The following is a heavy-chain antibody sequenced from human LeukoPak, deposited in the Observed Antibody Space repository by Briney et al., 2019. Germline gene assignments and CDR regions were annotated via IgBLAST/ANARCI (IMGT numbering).Heavy chain of an antibody. CDR2: ISGSGGST. V-gene: IGHV3-23*01. CDR3: AKVGQGYCSSTSCRLDY. Sequence: GGSLRLSCAASGFTFSSYAMTWVRQAPGKGLEWVSAISGSGGSTYSGDSVKGRFTISRDNSKNTLYLQMNSLRAEDTAIYYCAKVGQGYCSSTSCRLDYWGQGTLVTVSS. CDR1: GFTFSSYA. D-gene: IGHD2-2*01. J-gene: IGHJ4*02.